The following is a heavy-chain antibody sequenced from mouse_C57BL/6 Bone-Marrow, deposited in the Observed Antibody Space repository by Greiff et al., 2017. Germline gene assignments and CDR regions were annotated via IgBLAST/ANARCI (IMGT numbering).Heavy chain of an antibody. CDR3: AIEDDYGSSPWYFDV. J-gene: IGHJ1*03. D-gene: IGHD1-1*01. V-gene: IGHV1-74*01. Sequence: VQLQQPGAELVKPGASVTVSCKASGYTFTSYWMHWVKQRPGQGLEWIGRIHPSASDTNYNQKFKGKATLTVDKSSSTAYMQLSSLTSEEPAVYYGAIEDDYGSSPWYFDVWGTGTTVTVSS. CDR1: GYTFTSYW. CDR2: IHPSASDT.